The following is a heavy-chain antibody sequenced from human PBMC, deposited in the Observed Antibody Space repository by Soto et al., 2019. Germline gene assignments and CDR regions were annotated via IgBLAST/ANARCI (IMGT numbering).Heavy chain of an antibody. Sequence: SETLSLTCTVSGGSISIGGYYWSWIRHHPGKGLEWIGYIYYSGSTYYNPSLKSRVTISVDTSKNQFSLKLSSVTAADTAVYYCARRAREGYSGSNYWGQGTLVTVSS. CDR2: IYYSGST. J-gene: IGHJ4*02. V-gene: IGHV4-31*03. CDR1: GGSISIGGYY. D-gene: IGHD5-12*01. CDR3: ARRAREGYSGSNY.